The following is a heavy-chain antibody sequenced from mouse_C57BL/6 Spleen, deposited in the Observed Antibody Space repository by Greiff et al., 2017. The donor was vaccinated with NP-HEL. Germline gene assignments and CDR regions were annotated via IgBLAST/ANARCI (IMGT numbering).Heavy chain of an antibody. CDR2: IDPEAGET. Sequence: VQLQQSGAELVKPGASVKLSCIASGFNIKDYYMHWVKQRTEQGLEWIGRIDPEAGETKYAPKFQGKATITADTSSNTAYLQLSSLTSEDTAVYYCARSRWLNYYAMDYWGQGTSGTVSA. CDR1: GFNIKDYY. J-gene: IGHJ4*01. V-gene: IGHV14-2*01. CDR3: ARSRWLNYYAMDY. D-gene: IGHD2-3*01.